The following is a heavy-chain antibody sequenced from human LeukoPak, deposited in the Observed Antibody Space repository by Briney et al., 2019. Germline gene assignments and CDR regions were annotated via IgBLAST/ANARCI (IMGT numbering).Heavy chain of an antibody. CDR2: IYHRGTT. Sequence: SETLSLTCAVSGYYISSGYYWGWIRQPPGKGLEWIATIYHRGTTWHNPSLKSRVTISLDTSKNQFSLQVSSVTAADTAVYYRARTGTGYYFDYWGQGTPVTVSS. D-gene: IGHD1-14*01. CDR3: ARTGTGYYFDY. V-gene: IGHV4-38-2*01. J-gene: IGHJ4*02. CDR1: GYYISSGYY.